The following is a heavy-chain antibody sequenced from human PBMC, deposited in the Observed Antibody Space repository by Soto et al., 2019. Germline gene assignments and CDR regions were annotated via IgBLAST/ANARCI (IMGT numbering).Heavy chain of an antibody. CDR3: ARRFIEAAGDVNWFDP. Sequence: SETLSLTCTVSGGSISSGGYYWSWIRQHPGKGLEWIGYIYYSGSTYYNPSLKSRVTISVDTSKNQFSLKLSSVTAADTAVYYCARRFIEAAGDVNWFDPWGQGTLVTVSS. J-gene: IGHJ5*02. CDR1: GGSISSGGYY. V-gene: IGHV4-31*03. D-gene: IGHD6-13*01. CDR2: IYYSGST.